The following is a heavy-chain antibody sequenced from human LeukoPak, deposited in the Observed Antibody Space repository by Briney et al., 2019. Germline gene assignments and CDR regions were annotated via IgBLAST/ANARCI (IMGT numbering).Heavy chain of an antibody. J-gene: IGHJ6*02. V-gene: IGHV3-30*02. CDR3: AKDPLYSVAGPPRYYGMDV. CDR2: IRYDGSNK. CDR1: GFTFSSYG. D-gene: IGHD6-19*01. Sequence: GGSLRLSCAASGFTFSSYGMHWVRQAPGRGLEWVAFIRYDGSNKYYADSVKGRFTISRDNSKNTLYLQMNSLRAEDTAVYYCAKDPLYSVAGPPRYYGMDVWGQGTTVTVSS.